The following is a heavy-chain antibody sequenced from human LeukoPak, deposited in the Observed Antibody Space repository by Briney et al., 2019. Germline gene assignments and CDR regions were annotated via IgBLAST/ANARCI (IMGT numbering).Heavy chain of an antibody. CDR2: INPNSGGT. V-gene: IGHV1-2*02. CDR1: GYTFTGYY. J-gene: IGHJ4*02. CDR3: ARLPYYDFWTRVDY. Sequence: GASVKVSCKASGYTFTGYYMHWVRQAPGQGLEWMGWINPNSGGTNYAQKFQGRVTMTRDTSISTAYMELSRLRSDDTAVYYCARLPYYDFWTRVDYWGQGTLVTVSS. D-gene: IGHD3-3*01.